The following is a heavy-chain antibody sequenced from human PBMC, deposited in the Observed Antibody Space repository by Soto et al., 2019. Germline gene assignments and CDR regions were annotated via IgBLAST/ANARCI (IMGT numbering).Heavy chain of an antibody. CDR1: GFTFSSYA. V-gene: IGHV3-23*01. CDR2: ISGSGGST. J-gene: IGHJ4*02. CDR3: VLWPPYYFDY. D-gene: IGHD3-10*01. Sequence: EVQLLEFGGGLVQPGGSLRLSCAASGFTFSSYAMSWVRQAPGKGLEWVSAISGSGGSTYYADSVKGRFTISRDNSKHTLYLQMNRLRAEDTAVYYCVLWPPYYFDYWGQGTLVTVSS.